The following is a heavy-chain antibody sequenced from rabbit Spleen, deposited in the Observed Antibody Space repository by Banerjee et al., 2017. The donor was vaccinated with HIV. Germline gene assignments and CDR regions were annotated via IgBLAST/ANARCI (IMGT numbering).Heavy chain of an antibody. CDR3: ARGSAAMTMVIIGYYLSL. V-gene: IGHV1S40*01. CDR1: GFSFSSSYY. CDR2: IYTGSGDT. Sequence: QSLEESGGGLVQPEGSLTLTCTASGFSFSSSYYMCWVRQAPGKGLELIGCIYTGSGDTAYASWATGRFTVSKTSSTTVTLQLNSLTAADTATYFCARGSAAMTMVIIGYYLSLWGPGTLSPS. D-gene: IGHD2-1*01. J-gene: IGHJ4*01.